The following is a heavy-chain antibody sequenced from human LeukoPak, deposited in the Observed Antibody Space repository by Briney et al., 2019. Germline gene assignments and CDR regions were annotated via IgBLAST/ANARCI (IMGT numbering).Heavy chain of an antibody. Sequence: QSGGSLRLSCAASGFTFSNYWMSWVRQTPGKGLEWVAAISGDNPGTYHANSVKGRFTISRDNSKNTLHLQMSGLRAEDTARYYCAKAPVGHCSGAFCYHFDSWGQGTLVTVSS. CDR2: ISGDNPGT. J-gene: IGHJ4*02. D-gene: IGHD2-15*01. V-gene: IGHV3-23*01. CDR3: AKAPVGHCSGAFCYHFDS. CDR1: GFTFSNYW.